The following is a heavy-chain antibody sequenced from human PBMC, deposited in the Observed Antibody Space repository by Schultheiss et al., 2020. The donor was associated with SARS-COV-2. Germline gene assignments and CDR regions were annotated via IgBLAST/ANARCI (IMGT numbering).Heavy chain of an antibody. D-gene: IGHD2-2*01. Sequence: GGSLRLSCAASGFTVSSDYMSWVRQAPGKGLEWVSVINSDDETRYADSVKGRFTISRDNSKNTLYLQMNSLRAEDTAVYYCARGVRVVVVPAAIGYWGQGTLVTVSS. CDR3: ARGVRVVVVPAAIGY. CDR1: GFTVSSDY. J-gene: IGHJ4*02. V-gene: IGHV3-53*05. CDR2: INSDDET.